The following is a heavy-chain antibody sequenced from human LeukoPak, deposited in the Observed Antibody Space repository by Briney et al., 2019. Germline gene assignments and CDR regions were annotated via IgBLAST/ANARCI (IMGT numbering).Heavy chain of an antibody. CDR3: AVGYCSGGSCTDAFDI. J-gene: IGHJ3*02. CDR2: MNPNSGNT. D-gene: IGHD2-15*01. CDR1: GYTFTSYD. Sequence: ASVTVSCTASGYTFTSYDINWVRQAPGQGLEWMGWMNPNSGNTGYAQKFQGRVTITRNTSISTAYMELSSLRSEDTAVYYCAVGYCSGGSCTDAFDIWGQGTMVTVSS. V-gene: IGHV1-8*01.